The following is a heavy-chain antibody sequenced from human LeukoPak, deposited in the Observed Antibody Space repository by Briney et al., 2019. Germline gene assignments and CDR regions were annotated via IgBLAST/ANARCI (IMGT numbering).Heavy chain of an antibody. D-gene: IGHD6-6*01. CDR1: GFTFSSYA. CDR2: ISGSGGST. CDR3: AKDLVEQLVVFDY. V-gene: IGHV3-23*01. J-gene: IGHJ4*02. Sequence: PGGSLRLSCAASGFTFSSYAMSWVRQAPGKGLEWVSAISGSGGSTYYADSVKGRFTISRDNSKNTLYLQMTSLRAEDTAVYYCAKDLVEQLVVFDYWGQGTLVTVSS.